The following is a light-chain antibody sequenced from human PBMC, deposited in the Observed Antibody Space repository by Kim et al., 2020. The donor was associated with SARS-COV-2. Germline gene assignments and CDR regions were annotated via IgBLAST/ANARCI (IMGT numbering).Light chain of an antibody. CDR2: NAS. Sequence: AAVGDEVPMTCRASQSISRWLAWSQQKPGKAPKLLIHNASSLHSGVPSRCSGSGSGTDFTLTITSLQPEDFATYYCQQGNGFPLTFGGGTKVDIK. J-gene: IGKJ4*01. V-gene: IGKV1-12*01. CDR3: QQGNGFPLT. CDR1: QSISRW.